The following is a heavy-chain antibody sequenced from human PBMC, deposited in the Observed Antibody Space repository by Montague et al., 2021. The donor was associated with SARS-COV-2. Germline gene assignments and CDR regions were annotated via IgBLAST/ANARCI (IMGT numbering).Heavy chain of an antibody. CDR2: IYYSGGI. D-gene: IGHD3-10*01. CDR1: GGSMSDHY. V-gene: IGHV4-59*11. Sequence: SETLSLTCTVSGGSMSDHYWAWIRQPPGKGLEWLAYIYYSGGINSNASLKSRVSMSVDTSKNQFSLKLTSVTAADTAVYYCARAGSVRRAVNWFDPWGKGTMVTVAS. J-gene: IGHJ5*02. CDR3: ARAGSVRRAVNWFDP.